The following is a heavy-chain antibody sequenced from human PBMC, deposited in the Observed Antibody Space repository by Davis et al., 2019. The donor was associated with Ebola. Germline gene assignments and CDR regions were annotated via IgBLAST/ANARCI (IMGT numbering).Heavy chain of an antibody. V-gene: IGHV4-30-4*01. D-gene: IGHD3-3*01. CDR2: MYYRGSA. CDR3: ARGIYDFSLYYYYMDV. J-gene: IGHJ6*03. Sequence: MPSETLSLTCSVSGDSSDSINNADFYWSWLRQPPGKGLEWIGYMYYRGSAYYNPSLKSRVTMSLDTSKNQFSLKLSSGTAVDTAVYFCARGIYDFSLYYYYMDVWGRGTTVTVSS. CDR1: GDSSDSINNADFY.